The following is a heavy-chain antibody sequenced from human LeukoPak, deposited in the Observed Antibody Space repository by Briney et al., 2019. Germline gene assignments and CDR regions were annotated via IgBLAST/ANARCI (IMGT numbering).Heavy chain of an antibody. CDR1: GGSFSGYY. J-gene: IGHJ6*02. Sequence: SETLSLTCAVYGGSFSGYYWSWIRQPPGKGLEWIGEINHSGSTNYNPSLESRGTISVDTSKNQFSLKLSSVNAADTVVYYCARLKCSSTSCYYYYYYGMDVWGQGTTVTVSS. D-gene: IGHD2-2*01. CDR3: ARLKCSSTSCYYYYYYGMDV. CDR2: INHSGST. V-gene: IGHV4-34*01.